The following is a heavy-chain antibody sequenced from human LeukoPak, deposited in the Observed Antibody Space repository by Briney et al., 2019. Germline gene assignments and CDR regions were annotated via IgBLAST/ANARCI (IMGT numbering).Heavy chain of an antibody. V-gene: IGHV3-20*04. Sequence: GGSLRLSCVASGFTFDDYGMSWVRQAPGKGLEWVSGINWNGGSTDHADSVKGRFTISRDNAKNSLYLQMNSLRAEDTALYYCARDPSYSSSWYGDHWGQGTLVTVSS. CDR1: GFTFDDYG. CDR2: INWNGGST. D-gene: IGHD6-13*01. J-gene: IGHJ4*02. CDR3: ARDPSYSSSWYGDH.